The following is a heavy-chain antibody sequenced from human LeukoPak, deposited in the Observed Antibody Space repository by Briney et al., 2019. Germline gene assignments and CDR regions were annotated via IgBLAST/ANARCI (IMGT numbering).Heavy chain of an antibody. CDR1: GFTVSSNY. J-gene: IGHJ4*02. D-gene: IGHD3-10*01. CDR2: IYSGGST. CDR3: ARGAWFGESYFDY. V-gene: IGHV3-66*01. Sequence: TGGSLRLSCAASGFTVSSNYMSWVRQAPGKGLEWVSVIYSGGSTYYADSVKGRFTISRDNSKNTLYLQMNSLRAEDTAVYYCARGAWFGESYFDYWGQGTLVTVSS.